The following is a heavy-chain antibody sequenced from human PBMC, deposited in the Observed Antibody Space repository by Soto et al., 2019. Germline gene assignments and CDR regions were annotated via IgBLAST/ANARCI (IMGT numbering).Heavy chain of an antibody. J-gene: IGHJ5*02. D-gene: IGHD2-8*02. V-gene: IGHV4-34*01. CDR3: ARGWRGMHS. Sequence: PSHTLSLTCGVAAGSFSNSFWAWIRLPPGKGLEYIGEINLSGKTNYNPSLQSRVAISVDKSKNQFSLNLTSLTVADTAVYYFARGWRGMHSWGQGTLVTVSS. CDR2: INLSGKT. CDR1: AGSFSNSF.